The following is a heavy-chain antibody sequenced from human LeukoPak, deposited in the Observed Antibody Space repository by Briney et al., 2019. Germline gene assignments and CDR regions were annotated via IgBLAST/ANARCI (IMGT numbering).Heavy chain of an antibody. CDR2: ISSSGSTI. V-gene: IGHV3-48*03. CDR3: ARLRSLDCSGVSCYTGYMDV. CDR1: GFTFSSYE. J-gene: IGHJ6*03. D-gene: IGHD2-15*01. Sequence: GGSLRLSCAVSGFTFSSYEMNWVRQAPGKGLEWVSYISSSGSTIYYADSVEGRFTISRDNAKNSLYLQMNSLRAEDTAVYYCARLRSLDCSGVSCYTGYMDVWGKGTTVTVSS.